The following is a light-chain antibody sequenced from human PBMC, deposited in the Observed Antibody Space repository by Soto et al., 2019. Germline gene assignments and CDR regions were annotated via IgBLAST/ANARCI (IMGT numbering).Light chain of an antibody. Sequence: EIVLTQSPGTLSLSPGDMATLSCSASQSVISSYLAWYQQKPGQAPRLLIYDASSRATGIPDRFSGSGSGTDFTLTISRLEPEDFAVYYCQQYSNSPRTFGQGTKVDIK. CDR1: QSVISSY. CDR2: DAS. CDR3: QQYSNSPRT. J-gene: IGKJ1*01. V-gene: IGKV3-20*01.